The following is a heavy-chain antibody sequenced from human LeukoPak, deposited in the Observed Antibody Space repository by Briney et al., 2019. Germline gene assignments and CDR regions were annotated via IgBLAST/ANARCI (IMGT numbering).Heavy chain of an antibody. V-gene: IGHV4-34*01. D-gene: IGHD3-9*01. CDR2: INHSGST. CDR3: ARGWDDILTGYLEAFDI. Sequence: SETLPLTCAVYGGSFSGYYWSWIRQPPGKGLEWIGEINHSGSTNYNPSLKSRVTISVDTSKNQFSLKLSSVTAADTAVYYCARGWDDILTGYLEAFDIWGQGTMVTVSS. J-gene: IGHJ3*02. CDR1: GGSFSGYY.